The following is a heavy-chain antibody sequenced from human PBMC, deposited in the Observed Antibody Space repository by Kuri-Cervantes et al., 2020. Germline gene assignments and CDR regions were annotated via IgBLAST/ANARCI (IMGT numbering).Heavy chain of an antibody. V-gene: IGHV4-39*07. CDR2: IYYSGST. D-gene: IGHD6-19*01. J-gene: IGHJ6*02. Sequence: ESLKISCTVSGGSISSSSYYWGWIRQPPGKGLEWIGSIYYSGSTYYNPSLKSRVTISVDTSKNQFSLKLSSVTAADTAVYYCASLWLVQVSGMDVWGQGTTVTVSS. CDR3: ASLWLVQVSGMDV. CDR1: GGSISSSSYY.